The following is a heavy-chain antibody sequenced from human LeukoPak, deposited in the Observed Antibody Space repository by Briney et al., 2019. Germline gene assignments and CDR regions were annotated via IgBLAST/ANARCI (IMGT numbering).Heavy chain of an antibody. V-gene: IGHV3-53*01. CDR1: GFIVSGDF. J-gene: IGHJ4*02. CDR2: IYSDGST. D-gene: IGHD1-26*01. Sequence: GGSLRLSCAASGFIVSGDFMSWVRRAPGKGLEWVSVIYSDGSTYYADSVKGRFTISRDNSKNTLDLQMTGLRAEDTAVYYCARERGRGRDSPWFDYWGQGTLVTVSS. CDR3: ARERGRGRDSPWFDY.